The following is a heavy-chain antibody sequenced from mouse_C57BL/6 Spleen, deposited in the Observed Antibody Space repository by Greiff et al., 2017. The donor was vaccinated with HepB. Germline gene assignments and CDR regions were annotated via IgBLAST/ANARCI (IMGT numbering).Heavy chain of an antibody. CDR1: GYSFTDYN. D-gene: IGHD2-3*01. CDR3: ARSPDGYYVSHWYFDV. Sequence: EVQLVESGPELVKPGASVKISCKASGYSFTDYNMNWVKQSNGKSLEWIGVSNTNYGTTSYNQKFKGKATLTVDQSSSTAYMQLNSLTSEDSAVYYCARSPDGYYVSHWYFDVWGTGTTVTVSS. V-gene: IGHV1-39*01. CDR2: SNTNYGTT. J-gene: IGHJ1*03.